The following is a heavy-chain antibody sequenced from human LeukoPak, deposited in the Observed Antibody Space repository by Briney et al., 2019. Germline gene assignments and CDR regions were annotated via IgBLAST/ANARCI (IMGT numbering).Heavy chain of an antibody. V-gene: IGHV3-53*01. CDR3: ASGSGSYRTPYYYMDV. Sequence: GGSLRLSCVASGFTVSSNYMSWVRQAPGKRLEWVSVIYSSGSTYYADSVKGRFTISRDNSKNTLYLQMNSLRAEDTAVYYCASGSGSYRTPYYYMDVWGTGTTVTVSS. CDR2: IYSSGST. J-gene: IGHJ6*03. D-gene: IGHD3-10*01. CDR1: GFTVSSNY.